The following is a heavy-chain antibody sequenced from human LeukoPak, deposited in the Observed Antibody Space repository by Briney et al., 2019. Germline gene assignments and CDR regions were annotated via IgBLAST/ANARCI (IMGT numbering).Heavy chain of an antibody. CDR1: GGSISTYY. Sequence: SETLSLTCTDSGGSISTYYWSWIRQPPGQGLEWIGYIHYSGSTNYNPSLKSRVTISVDTSKNQFSLNLKSVTAADTAVYYCARGSDYYGSGIKYNWFDPWGQGTLVTVSS. V-gene: IGHV4-59*01. D-gene: IGHD3-10*01. CDR3: ARGSDYYGSGIKYNWFDP. CDR2: IHYSGST. J-gene: IGHJ5*02.